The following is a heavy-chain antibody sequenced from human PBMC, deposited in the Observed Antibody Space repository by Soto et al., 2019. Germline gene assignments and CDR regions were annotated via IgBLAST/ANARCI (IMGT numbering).Heavy chain of an antibody. D-gene: IGHD3-3*01. CDR2: ISSSSSYI. CDR3: ARESKCYDFWSGYYLDY. Sequence: SLRLSCAASGFTFSSYSMNWVRQAPGKGLEWVSSISSSSSYIYYADSVKGRFTISRDNAKNSLYLQMNSLRAEDTAVYYCARESKCYDFWSGYYLDYWGQGTLVTVSS. V-gene: IGHV3-21*01. CDR1: GFTFSSYS. J-gene: IGHJ4*02.